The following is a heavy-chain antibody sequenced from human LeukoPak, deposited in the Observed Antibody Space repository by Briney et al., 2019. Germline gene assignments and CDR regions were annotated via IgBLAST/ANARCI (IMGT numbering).Heavy chain of an antibody. D-gene: IGHD5-24*01. V-gene: IGHV4-59*08. Sequence: PSETLSLTCTVSGGSISSYCWSWIRQPPGKGLEWIGYIYYSGSTNYNPSLKSRVTISVDTSKNQFSLKLSSVTAADTAVYYCARHRGRDHYFDYWGQGTLVTVSS. CDR3: ARHRGRDHYFDY. CDR2: IYYSGST. CDR1: GGSISSYC. J-gene: IGHJ4*02.